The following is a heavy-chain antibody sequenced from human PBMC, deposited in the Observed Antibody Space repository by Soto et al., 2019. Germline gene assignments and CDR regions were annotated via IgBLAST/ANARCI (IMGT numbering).Heavy chain of an antibody. V-gene: IGHV4-39*01. CDR2: ISYSGNT. J-gene: IGHJ4*02. Sequence: SETLSLTCSVSGDSISSSSYHWGWIRQPPGKGLEWIGTISYSGNTYYKSSLKSRVTISVDTSKNQFSLKLSSVTAADTAVYYCASTRLVATSVWYWGQGTLVTVSS. CDR3: ASTRLVATSVWY. D-gene: IGHD5-12*01. CDR1: GDSISSSSYH.